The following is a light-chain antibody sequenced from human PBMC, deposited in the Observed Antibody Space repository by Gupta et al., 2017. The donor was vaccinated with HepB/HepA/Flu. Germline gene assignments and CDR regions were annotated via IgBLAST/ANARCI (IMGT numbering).Light chain of an antibody. V-gene: IGLV1-44*01. CDR3: ASWKYGRIAV. CDR2: YNN. Sequence: QSVLTPPPSASGTPGQRVIISCSGSRSNIGSNPVNWCQQLPGSAPKLLIHYNNQRPSGVSDRFSGSKSGTSASLAISGLRSEDEADYCCASWKYGRIAVFGGGTKLTVL. J-gene: IGLJ3*02. CDR1: RSNIGSNP.